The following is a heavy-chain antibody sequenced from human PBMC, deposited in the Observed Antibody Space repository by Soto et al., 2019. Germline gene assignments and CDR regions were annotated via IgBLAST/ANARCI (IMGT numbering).Heavy chain of an antibody. D-gene: IGHD3-10*01. CDR3: ARLVRGVGYYYYGMDV. V-gene: IGHV4-34*01. CDR2: INHSGST. Sequence: SETLSLTCTVSGASITSHYWSWIRQPPGKGLEWIGEINHSGSTNYNPSLKSRVTISVDTSKDQFSLKLSSVTAADTAVYYCARLVRGVGYYYYGMDVWGQGTTVTVSS. CDR1: GASITSHY. J-gene: IGHJ6*02.